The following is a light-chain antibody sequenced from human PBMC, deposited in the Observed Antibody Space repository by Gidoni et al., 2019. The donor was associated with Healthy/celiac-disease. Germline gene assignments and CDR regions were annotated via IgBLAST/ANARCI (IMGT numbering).Light chain of an antibody. CDR3: QQYNNWPFT. J-gene: IGKJ3*01. CDR2: GAS. Sequence: ATLPCRASQSVSSNLAWYQQKPGQAPRLLIYGASTKATGIPGRFSGSGSGTEFTLTISSLQSEDFAVYYCQQYNNWPFTFGPXTKVDIK. CDR1: QSVSSN. V-gene: IGKV3-15*01.